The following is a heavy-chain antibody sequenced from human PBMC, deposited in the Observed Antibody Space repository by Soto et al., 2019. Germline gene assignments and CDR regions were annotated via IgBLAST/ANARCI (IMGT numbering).Heavy chain of an antibody. CDR2: ISGSGGST. D-gene: IGHD3-22*01. CDR3: AKDLGTMILGGDAFDI. J-gene: IGHJ3*02. CDR1: GFTFSSYA. V-gene: IGHV3-23*01. Sequence: PGGSLRLSCAASGFTFSSYAMSWVRQAPGKGLEWVSAISGSGGSTYYADSVKGRFTISRDNSKNTLYLQMNSLRAEDTAVYYCAKDLGTMILGGDAFDIWGQGTMVTVS.